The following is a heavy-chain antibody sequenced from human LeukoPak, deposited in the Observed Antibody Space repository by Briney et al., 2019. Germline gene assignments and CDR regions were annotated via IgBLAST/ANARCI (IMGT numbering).Heavy chain of an antibody. D-gene: IGHD1-26*01. Sequence: SETPSLTCTVSGGSISSYYWSWIRQPPGKGLEWIGYIYYSGSTNYNPSLKSRVTISVDTSKNQFSLKLSSVTAADTAVYYCAREYSGSYPYTYYYMDVWGKGTTVTVSS. J-gene: IGHJ6*03. CDR2: IYYSGST. CDR1: GGSISSYY. V-gene: IGHV4-59*01. CDR3: AREYSGSYPYTYYYMDV.